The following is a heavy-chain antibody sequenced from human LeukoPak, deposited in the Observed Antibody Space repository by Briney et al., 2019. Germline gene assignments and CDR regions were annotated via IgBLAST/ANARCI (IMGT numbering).Heavy chain of an antibody. CDR2: ISSSSSYI. J-gene: IGHJ4*02. CDR3: ARDSPHYDSSGYYFDY. CDR1: GFTFSSYS. Sequence: GGSLRLSGAASGFTFSSYSMNWVRQAPGKGREWVSSISSSSSYIYYADSVKGRFTISRDNAKNSLYLQMNSLRAEDTAVYYCARDSPHYDSSGYYFDYWGQGALVTVSS. D-gene: IGHD3-22*01. V-gene: IGHV3-21*01.